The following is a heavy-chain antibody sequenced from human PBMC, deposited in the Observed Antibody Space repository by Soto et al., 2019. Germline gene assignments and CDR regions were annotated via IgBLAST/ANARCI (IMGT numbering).Heavy chain of an antibody. CDR1: GGTFSSYT. J-gene: IGHJ6*02. V-gene: IGHV1-69*02. CDR3: ARGGIVVVPAAMPGYYYYGMDV. CDR2: IIPILGIA. D-gene: IGHD2-2*01. Sequence: ASVKVSCKASGGTFSSYTISWVRQAPGQGLEWMGRIIPILGIANYAQKFQGRVTITADKSTSTAYMELSSLRSEDTAVYYCARGGIVVVPAAMPGYYYYGMDVWG.